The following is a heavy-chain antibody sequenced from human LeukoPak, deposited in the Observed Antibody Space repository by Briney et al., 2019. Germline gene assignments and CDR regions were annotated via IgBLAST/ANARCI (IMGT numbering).Heavy chain of an antibody. D-gene: IGHD2-15*01. J-gene: IGHJ3*02. CDR3: ARDPDVVVEAGLGYDVFDS. V-gene: IGHV3-7*01. CDR2: INRDGSVN. CDR1: GFTFSNYW. Sequence: PGGSLRLSCAASGFTFSNYWMTWVRQAPGKGLEWVANINRDGSVNHYVDSVKDRFTISRDNAKKSLYLQMNSLRVEDTAVYYCARDPDVVVEAGLGYDVFDSWGQGTMVTVS.